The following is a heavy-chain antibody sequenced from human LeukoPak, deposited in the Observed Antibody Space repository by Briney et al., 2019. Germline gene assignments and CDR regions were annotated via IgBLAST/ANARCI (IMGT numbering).Heavy chain of an antibody. CDR3: ARGLYSSSWYEGFDP. Sequence: ASVKVSCKASGRTFSSYAISWVRQAPGQGLEWMGGIIPIFGTANYAQKFQGRVTITADKSTSTAYMELSSLRSEDTAVYYCARGLYSSSWYEGFDPWGQGTLVTVSS. D-gene: IGHD6-13*01. V-gene: IGHV1-69*06. J-gene: IGHJ5*02. CDR2: IIPIFGTA. CDR1: GRTFSSYA.